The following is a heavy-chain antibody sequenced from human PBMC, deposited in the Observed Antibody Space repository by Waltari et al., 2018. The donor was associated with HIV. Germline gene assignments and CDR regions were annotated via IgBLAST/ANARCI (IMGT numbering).Heavy chain of an antibody. J-gene: IGHJ4*02. CDR2: ISRDGSSK. CDR3: AREGIVAAPFDF. D-gene: IGHD2-15*01. CDR1: GFIFRDLA. Sequence: QVQLVESGGGLVQPGGSMSLSCAASGFIFRDLAIRWVRQAPGKGLEWVAVISRDGSSKYYADSVQGRFTISRDNSKNSLHLHMNSLRPKDTAVYYCAREGIVAAPFDFWGLGTLVTVSS. V-gene: IGHV3-30*11.